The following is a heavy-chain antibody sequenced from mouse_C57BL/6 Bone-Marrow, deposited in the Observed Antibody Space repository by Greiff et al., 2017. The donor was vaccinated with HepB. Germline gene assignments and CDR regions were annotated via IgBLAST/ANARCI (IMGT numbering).Heavy chain of an antibody. J-gene: IGHJ2*01. Sequence: EVKLVESGEGLVKPGGSLKLSCAASGFTFSSYAMSWVRQTPEKRLEWVAYISSGGDYIYYADTVKGRFTISRDNARNTLYLQMSSLKSEDTAMYYCTRTSITTVVAYYFDYWGQGTTLTVSS. D-gene: IGHD1-1*01. CDR2: ISSGGDYI. CDR3: TRTSITTVVAYYFDY. V-gene: IGHV5-9-1*02. CDR1: GFTFSSYA.